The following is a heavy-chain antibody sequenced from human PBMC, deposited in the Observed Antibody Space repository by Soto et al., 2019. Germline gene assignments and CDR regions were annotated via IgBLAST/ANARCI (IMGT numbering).Heavy chain of an antibody. Sequence: TSETLSHTCAVYGGYFSGYYWSWISKHPGKGLEWIGEINHSGSTNYNPSLKSRVTISVDTSKNQFSLKLSSVTAADTAVYYCARGRLITIFGVGPWVQGTLVTVS. CDR1: GGYFSGYY. CDR2: INHSGST. CDR3: ARGRLITIFGVGP. V-gene: IGHV4-34*01. J-gene: IGHJ5*02. D-gene: IGHD3-3*01.